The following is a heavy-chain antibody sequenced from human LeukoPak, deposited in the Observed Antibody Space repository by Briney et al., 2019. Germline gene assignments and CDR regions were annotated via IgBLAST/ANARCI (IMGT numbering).Heavy chain of an antibody. V-gene: IGHV4-39*01. D-gene: IGHD3-10*01. CDR1: GGSISSSSYY. CDR2: IYYSGST. J-gene: IGHJ6*03. CDR3: ARVGYGSGSYLHYYYYMDV. Sequence: SETLSLTCTVSGGSISSSSYYWGWIRQPPGKGLEWIGSIYYSGSTYYNPSLKSRVTISVDTSNNQFSLKLSSVTAADTAVYYCARVGYGSGSYLHYYYYMDVWGKGTTVTISS.